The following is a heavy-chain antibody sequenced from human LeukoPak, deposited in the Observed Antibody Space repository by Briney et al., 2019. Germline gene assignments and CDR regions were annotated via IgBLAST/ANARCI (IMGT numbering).Heavy chain of an antibody. Sequence: ASVKVSCKSSGYTFTAFGFSWERQAPGQGLEWMGGISADTTRTIYTEKLQDRVTMTTDTSTSTTYMELRSLRSDDTAVYYCARDGLDYYGSGTYYPNYNWFDPWGQGTLVTVSS. CDR2: ISADTTRT. D-gene: IGHD3-10*01. V-gene: IGHV1-18*01. CDR3: ARDGLDYYGSGTYYPNYNWFDP. J-gene: IGHJ5*02. CDR1: GYTFTAFG.